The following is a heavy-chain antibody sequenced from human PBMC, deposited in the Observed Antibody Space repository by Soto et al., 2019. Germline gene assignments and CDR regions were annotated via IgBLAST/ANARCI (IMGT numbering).Heavy chain of an antibody. J-gene: IGHJ4*02. CDR3: ARVGIEMDTAMATYFDY. D-gene: IGHD5-18*01. CDR2: INPNSGGT. Sequence: GASVKVSCKASGYTFTGYYMHCVRQAPGQGLEWMGWINPNSGGTNYAQKFQGWVTMTRDTSISTAYMELSRLRSDDTAVYYCARVGIEMDTAMATYFDYWGQGTLVTVSS. CDR1: GYTFTGYY. V-gene: IGHV1-2*04.